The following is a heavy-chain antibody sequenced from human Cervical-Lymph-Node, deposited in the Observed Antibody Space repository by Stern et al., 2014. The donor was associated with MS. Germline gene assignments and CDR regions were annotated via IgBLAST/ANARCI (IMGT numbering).Heavy chain of an antibody. Sequence: QVQLAQSGAELKKPGASVKVSCKPSGYTFSSAGISWVRQAPGKGLEWMGWISPYNGNTKSAEKFQGRFTMTTDTSTSTAYMELRSLRSDDTAVYYCARDYKNKNSFGGIVVNLFDFWGQGTLVTVSS. D-gene: IGHD3-16*02. CDR3: ARDYKNKNSFGGIVVNLFDF. CDR2: ISPYNGNT. J-gene: IGHJ4*02. CDR1: GYTFSSAG. V-gene: IGHV1-18*01.